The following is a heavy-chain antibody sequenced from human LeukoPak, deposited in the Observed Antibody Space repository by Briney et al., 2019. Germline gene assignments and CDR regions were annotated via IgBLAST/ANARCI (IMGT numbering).Heavy chain of an antibody. J-gene: IGHJ4*02. Sequence: PGGSLRLSCAASGFTFSSYWMSWVRQAPGKGLEWVANIKQDGSEKYYVDSVEGRFTISRDNAKNSLYLQMNSLRAEDTAVYYCARDEGLLWFGEYCDYWGQGTLVTVSS. CDR2: IKQDGSEK. V-gene: IGHV3-7*01. CDR1: GFTFSSYW. CDR3: ARDEGLLWFGEYCDY. D-gene: IGHD3-10*01.